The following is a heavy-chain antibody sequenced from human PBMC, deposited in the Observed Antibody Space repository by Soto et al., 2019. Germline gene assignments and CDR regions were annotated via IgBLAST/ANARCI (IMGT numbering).Heavy chain of an antibody. V-gene: IGHV3-30*18. J-gene: IGHJ6*02. CDR2: ISYDGSNK. CDR3: AKDGLTPYYYYYGMDV. CDR1: GFTFSSYG. Sequence: GGSLRLSCAASGFTFSSYGMHWVRQAPGKGLEWVAVISYDGSNKYYADSVKGRFTISRDNSKNTLYLQMNSLRAEDTAVYYCAKDGLTPYYYYYGMDVWGQGTTVTVSS.